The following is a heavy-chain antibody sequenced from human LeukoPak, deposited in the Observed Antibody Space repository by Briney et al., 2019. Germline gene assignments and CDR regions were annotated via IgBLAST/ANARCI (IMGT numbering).Heavy chain of an antibody. Sequence: QPGGSLRLSCAASGFTFSSYAMTWVRQAPGKGLEWVSAITGSGDSTYYADSVKGRFTISRDNSKNMLYLQLNSLRAEDTAVYYCARAHSSSPFDYWGQGTLVTVSS. V-gene: IGHV3-23*01. CDR2: ITGSGDST. CDR3: ARAHSSSPFDY. CDR1: GFTFSSYA. D-gene: IGHD6-6*01. J-gene: IGHJ4*02.